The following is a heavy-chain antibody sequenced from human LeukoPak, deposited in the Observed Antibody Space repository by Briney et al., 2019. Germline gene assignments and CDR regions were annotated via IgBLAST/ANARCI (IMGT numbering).Heavy chain of an antibody. V-gene: IGHV4-34*01. CDR1: GGSFSGYY. D-gene: IGHD2-2*01. CDR3: ARGRRSDIVVVPAAMGSGSWFDP. J-gene: IGHJ5*02. CDR2: INHSGST. Sequence: SSETLSLTCAVYGGSFSGYYWSWLRQPPGKGLEWIGEINHSGSTNYSPSLKSRVTISVDTSKNQFSLKLSSVTAADTAVYYCARGRRSDIVVVPAAMGSGSWFDPWGQGTLVTVSS.